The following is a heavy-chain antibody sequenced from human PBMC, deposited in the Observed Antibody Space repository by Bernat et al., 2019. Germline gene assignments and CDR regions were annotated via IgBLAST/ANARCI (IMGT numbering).Heavy chain of an antibody. CDR3: ARDPEYSGYDKRLDY. J-gene: IGHJ4*02. D-gene: IGHD5-12*01. CDR2: ISSSRSYI. V-gene: IGHV3-21*01. Sequence: EVQLVESGGGLVKPGGSLRLSCTASGFTFSNYNMNWVRQAPGMGLEWVSSISSSRSYIYYADSLKGRFTISRDNAKNSLFLQMNSLTAEDTAVYYCARDPEYSGYDKRLDYWGQGTLVTVSS. CDR1: GFTFSNYN.